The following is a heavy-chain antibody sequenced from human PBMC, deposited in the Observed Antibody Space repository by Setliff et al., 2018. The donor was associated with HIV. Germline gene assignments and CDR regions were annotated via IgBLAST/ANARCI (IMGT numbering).Heavy chain of an antibody. Sequence: SVKVSRKASGGTFSNYAFSWVRQALGQGLEWMGGIIPIFGSTKYTQKFQGRVTISADESTTTADMELSSLRSEDTAVYYCARDDRYYDSGSYYSYWYFNLWRRCTLVTVS. V-gene: IGHV1-69*13. D-gene: IGHD3-10*01. CDR3: ARDDRYYDSGSYYSYWYFNL. CDR1: GGTFSNYA. CDR2: IIPIFGST. J-gene: IGHJ2*01.